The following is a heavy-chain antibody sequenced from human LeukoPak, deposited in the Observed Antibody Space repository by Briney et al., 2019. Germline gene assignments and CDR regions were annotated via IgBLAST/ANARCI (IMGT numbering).Heavy chain of an antibody. Sequence: GASVKVSCKASGYTFTSYGISWVRQAPGQGLEWMGWISAYNGNTNYAQKLQGRVTMTTDTSTSTAYMELRSLRSDDTAVYYCARETDLRLWLGELSPLYFDYWGQGTLVTVSS. CDR3: ARETDLRLWLGELSPLYFDY. J-gene: IGHJ4*02. V-gene: IGHV1-18*01. CDR1: GYTFTSYG. D-gene: IGHD3-10*01. CDR2: ISAYNGNT.